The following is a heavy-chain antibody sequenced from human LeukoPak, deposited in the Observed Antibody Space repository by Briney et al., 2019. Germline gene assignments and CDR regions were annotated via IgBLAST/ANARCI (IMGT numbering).Heavy chain of an antibody. V-gene: IGHV1-2*02. CDR3: ARDCRYYYDSSGYSLFLAGTSGFDY. Sequence: ASVKVSCKASGYTFTGYYMHWVRQAPGQGLEWMGWINPNSGGTNYAQKFQGRVTMTRDTSISTAYMELSRLRSDDTAVYYCARDCRYYYDSSGYSLFLAGTSGFDYWGQGTLVTVSS. CDR1: GYTFTGYY. D-gene: IGHD3-22*01. CDR2: INPNSGGT. J-gene: IGHJ4*02.